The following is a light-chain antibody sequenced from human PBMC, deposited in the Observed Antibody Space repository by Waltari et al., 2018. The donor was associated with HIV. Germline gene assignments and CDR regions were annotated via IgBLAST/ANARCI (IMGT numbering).Light chain of an antibody. CDR2: GAS. Sequence: EIVMTQSPATLSVSPGERATLSCRASQSVSSNLAWYQQKPGQAPRLLIYGASTRATGIPARFSGSGSGTDFTLTISRLEPEDFAVYYCQQYGGSSFTFGPGTKVDIK. CDR3: QQYGGSSFT. CDR1: QSVSSN. J-gene: IGKJ3*01. V-gene: IGKV3-15*01.